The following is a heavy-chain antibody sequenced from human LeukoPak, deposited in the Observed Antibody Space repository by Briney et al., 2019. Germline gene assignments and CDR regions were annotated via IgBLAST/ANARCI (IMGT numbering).Heavy chain of an antibody. J-gene: IGHJ3*02. CDR2: ISWDSGSI. CDR1: GFTFSSYA. Sequence: GGSLRLSCAASGFTFSSYAMSWVRQAPGKGLEWVSGISWDSGSIAYADSVKGRFTISRDNAKNSLYLQMSSLRPEDMALYYCAKALSSSYYDSSGSYSAFDIWGQGTMVTVSS. CDR3: AKALSSSYYDSSGSYSAFDI. V-gene: IGHV3-9*03. D-gene: IGHD3-22*01.